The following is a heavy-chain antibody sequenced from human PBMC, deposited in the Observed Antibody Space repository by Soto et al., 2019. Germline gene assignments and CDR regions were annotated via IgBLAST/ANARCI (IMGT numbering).Heavy chain of an antibody. CDR3: ASSIGVGANGAWCDP. J-gene: IGHJ5*02. Sequence: QVQLQQWGAGLLKPSETLSVTCAVSGGSLSGYYWSWIRQPPGKGLEWIGEINHSGSTNYNPSLNSRLTISEDTAKNEIALELTSVAAADTAVYCCASSIGVGANGAWCDPWGQGTLVAVS. CDR1: GGSLSGYY. CDR2: INHSGST. V-gene: IGHV4-34*01. D-gene: IGHD1-26*01.